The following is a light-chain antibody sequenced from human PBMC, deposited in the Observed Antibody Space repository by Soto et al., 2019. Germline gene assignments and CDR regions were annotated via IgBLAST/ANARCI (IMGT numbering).Light chain of an antibody. CDR3: QKRRNWPRT. J-gene: IGKJ1*01. V-gene: IGKV3-11*01. Sequence: ESVLTQTPATLSLSPGERATLSCRASQSISSSLAWYQQKPGQAPRLLIFDASNRATGVPARFSGSGSGTDFTLTISSLEPEDFAVYYCQKRRNWPRTFGQGTKVEFK. CDR2: DAS. CDR1: QSISSS.